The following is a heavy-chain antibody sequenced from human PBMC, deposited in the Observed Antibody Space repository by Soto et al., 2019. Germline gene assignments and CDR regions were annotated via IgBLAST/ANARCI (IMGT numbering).Heavy chain of an antibody. D-gene: IGHD6-13*01. CDR1: GFTFSSYG. V-gene: IGHV3-30*03. Sequence: GGSLRLSCAASGFTFSSYGMHWVRRAPGKGLEWVALISYDGSDKYYADSVKGRFTISRDNSKNTLYLQMNSLRVEDTAVYYCGAGQYFSDYWGQGTLVTVSS. CDR2: ISYDGSDK. J-gene: IGHJ4*02. CDR3: GAGQYFSDY.